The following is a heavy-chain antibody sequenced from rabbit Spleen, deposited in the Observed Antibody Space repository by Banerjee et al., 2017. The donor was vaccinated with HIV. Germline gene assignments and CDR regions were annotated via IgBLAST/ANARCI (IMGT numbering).Heavy chain of an antibody. CDR2: IYPGSGGST. V-gene: IGHV1S45*01. D-gene: IGHD3-1*01. CDR1: GFSFSSSYW. Sequence: QEQLEESGGDLVKPEGSLTLTCTASGFSFSSSYWICWVRQAPGKGLEWIACIYPGSGGSTDYASWAKGRFTVSKTSSTTVTLQMTSLTAADTATYFCARAFTCGGAGCYFHLWGPGTLVTVS. CDR3: ARAFTCGGAGCYFHL. J-gene: IGHJ4*01.